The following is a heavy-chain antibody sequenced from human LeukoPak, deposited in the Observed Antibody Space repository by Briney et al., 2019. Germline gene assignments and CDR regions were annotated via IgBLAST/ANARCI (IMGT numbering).Heavy chain of an antibody. J-gene: IGHJ4*02. CDR2: IIPIFGTA. CDR1: AGTFSSYA. CDR3: ASTRGITGTTDFDY. D-gene: IGHD1-7*01. Sequence: SVKVSCKASAGTFSSYAISWVRQAPGQGLEWMGGIIPIFGTANYAQKFQGRVTITTDESTSTAYMELSSLRSEDTAVYYCASTRGITGTTDFDYWGQGTLVTVSS. V-gene: IGHV1-69*05.